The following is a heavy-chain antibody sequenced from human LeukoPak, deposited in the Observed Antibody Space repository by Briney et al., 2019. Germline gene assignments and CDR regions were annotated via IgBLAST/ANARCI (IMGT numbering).Heavy chain of an antibody. CDR1: GFTFDDYA. CDR2: ISWNSGSI. Sequence: HAGGSLRLSCAASGFTFDDYAMHWVRQAPGKGLEWVSGISWNSGSIGYADSVRGRFTISRDNAKNSLYLQMNSLRAEDMALYYCAKDMRGEVTNYAFDIWGQGTMATVSS. D-gene: IGHD4-17*01. J-gene: IGHJ3*02. V-gene: IGHV3-9*03. CDR3: AKDMRGEVTNYAFDI.